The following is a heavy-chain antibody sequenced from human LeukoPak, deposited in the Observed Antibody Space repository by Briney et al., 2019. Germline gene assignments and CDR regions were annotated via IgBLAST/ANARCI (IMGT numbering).Heavy chain of an antibody. V-gene: IGHV4-34*01. CDR1: GGSFSGYH. Sequence: SETLSLTCAVYGGSFSGYHWSWIRQPPGKGLGWIGEINHSGTTNYNPSLKSRVTISVDTSKNQFSLDLISVTAADTAVYYCARGSRDRRQQFDYWGQGTLVTVSS. CDR2: INHSGTT. D-gene: IGHD5-24*01. CDR3: ARGSRDRRQQFDY. J-gene: IGHJ4*02.